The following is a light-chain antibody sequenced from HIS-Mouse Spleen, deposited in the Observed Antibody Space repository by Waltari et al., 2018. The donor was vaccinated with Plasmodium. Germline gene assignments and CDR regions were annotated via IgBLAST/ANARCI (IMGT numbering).Light chain of an antibody. Sequence: QSALTQPPSASGSPGQSVTISCTGTSSDVGGYNYVSWYQQHPGKAPKLLISEVSKRPSGVPDRLSGSKSGNTASLTVSGRQAEDEADYYCSSYAGSNNLVFGGGTKLTVL. J-gene: IGLJ2*01. V-gene: IGLV2-8*01. CDR2: EVS. CDR3: SSYAGSNNLV. CDR1: SSDVGGYNY.